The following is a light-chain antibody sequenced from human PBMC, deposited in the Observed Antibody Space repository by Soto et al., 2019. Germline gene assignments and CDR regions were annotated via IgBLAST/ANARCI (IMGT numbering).Light chain of an antibody. CDR1: QSISIY. CDR2: KAS. V-gene: IGKV1-5*03. J-gene: IGKJ1*01. Sequence: DIQMTQSPSSLSASVGDRVTITCRTSQSISIYLNWYLQKPGKAPKLLIYKASTLKSGVPSRFSGSGSGTEFTLTISSLQPDDFATYYCQHYNSYSEAFGQGTKVDIK. CDR3: QHYNSYSEA.